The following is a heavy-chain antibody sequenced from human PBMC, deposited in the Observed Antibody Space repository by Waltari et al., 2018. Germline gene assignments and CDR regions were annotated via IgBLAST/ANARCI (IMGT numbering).Heavy chain of an antibody. Sequence: QVQLVQSGAEVKKPGSSVKVSCKASGGTFSSYAISWVRQAPGQGLEWMGGIIPIFGTANYAQKFQGRVTITADESTSTAYMELSSLRSEDTAVYYCARGAYCTNGVCYTNWFDPWGQGTLVTVSS. J-gene: IGHJ5*02. V-gene: IGHV1-69*01. CDR2: IIPIFGTA. D-gene: IGHD2-8*01. CDR1: GGTFSSYA. CDR3: ARGAYCTNGVCYTNWFDP.